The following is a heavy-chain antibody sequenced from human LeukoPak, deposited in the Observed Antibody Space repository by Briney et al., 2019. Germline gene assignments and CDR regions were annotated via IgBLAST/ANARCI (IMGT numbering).Heavy chain of an antibody. CDR1: GYTFTSYY. J-gene: IGHJ4*02. D-gene: IGHD3-22*01. CDR2: INPSGGST. V-gene: IGHV1-46*01. Sequence: ASVKVSCKASGYTFTSYYMHWVRQAPGQGLEWMGIINPSGGSTSYAQKVQGRVTMTRDMSTSTVYMELSSLRSEDTAVYYCARVGSSGYSDYWGQGTLVTVSS. CDR3: ARVGSSGYSDY.